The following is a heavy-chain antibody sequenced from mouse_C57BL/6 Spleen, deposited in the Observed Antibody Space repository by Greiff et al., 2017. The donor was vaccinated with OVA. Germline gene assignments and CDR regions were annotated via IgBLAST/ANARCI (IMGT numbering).Heavy chain of an antibody. CDR3: AREASLAYFYYFDY. V-gene: IGHV1-64*01. CDR2: IHPNSGST. Sequence: QVQLQQPGAELVKPGASVKLSCKASGYTFTSYWMHWVKQRPGQGLEWIGMIHPNSGSTNYNEKFKSKATLTVDKSSSTAYMQLSSLTSEDSAVYYCAREASLAYFYYFDYWGQGTTLTVSS. J-gene: IGHJ2*01. CDR1: GYTFTSYW. D-gene: IGHD6-1*01.